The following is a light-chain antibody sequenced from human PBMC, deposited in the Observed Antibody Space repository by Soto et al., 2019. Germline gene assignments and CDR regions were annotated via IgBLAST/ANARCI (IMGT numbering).Light chain of an antibody. CDR2: GAS. CDR3: HLYGTSNT. V-gene: IGKV3-20*01. CDR1: QSVSSTY. Sequence: EIVLTQSPGTLSLSPGARATLSCRASQSVSSTYLAWYQQKPGQAPRLLISGASSRATDFPDRFSGSGSGTDFTITISRLEPEDFAVYYSHLYGTSNTFGGGTKVEIE. J-gene: IGKJ4*01.